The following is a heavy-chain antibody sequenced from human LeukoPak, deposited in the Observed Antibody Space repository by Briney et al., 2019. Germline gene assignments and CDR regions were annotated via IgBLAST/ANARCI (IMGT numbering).Heavy chain of an antibody. V-gene: IGHV1-18*01. CDR1: GYTFTSYX. J-gene: IGHJ4*02. Sequence: XGYTFTSYXXXXVRQAXGQGLXXMXWISAYNGNTNYAQKLQGRVTMTTDTSTSTAYMELRSLRSDDTAVYYCARVGWELLEGNFDYWGQGTLVTVSS. D-gene: IGHD1-26*01. CDR3: ARVGWELLEGNFDY. CDR2: ISAYNGNT.